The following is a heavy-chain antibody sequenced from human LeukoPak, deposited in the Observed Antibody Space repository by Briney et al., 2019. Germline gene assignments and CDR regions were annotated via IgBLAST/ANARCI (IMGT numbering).Heavy chain of an antibody. V-gene: IGHV3-33*06. D-gene: IGHD3-22*01. CDR2: IWYDGSNK. CDR3: AKSTDYYDSSGYYRVFDY. J-gene: IGHJ4*02. CDR1: GFTFSSYG. Sequence: GGSLRLSCAASGFTFSSYGMHWVRQAPGKGLEWVAVIWYDGSNKYYADSVKGRFTISRDNSKNTLYLQMNSLRAEDTAVYYCAKSTDYYDSSGYYRVFDYWGQGTLVTVSS.